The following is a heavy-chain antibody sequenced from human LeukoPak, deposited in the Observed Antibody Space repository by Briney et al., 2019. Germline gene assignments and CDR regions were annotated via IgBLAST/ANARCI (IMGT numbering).Heavy chain of an antibody. CDR3: ARDSGFSDYAY. J-gene: IGHJ4*02. V-gene: IGHV3-66*01. D-gene: IGHD4-17*01. Sequence: GSLRLSCVGSGFTASSDYMSWVRQAPGRGLEWVSIIYSDGSTYYANSVKGRFTISRESSKNTLYLQMNSLRADDTAIYYCARDSGFSDYAYWGQGTLVTVSS. CDR2: IYSDGST. CDR1: GFTASSDY.